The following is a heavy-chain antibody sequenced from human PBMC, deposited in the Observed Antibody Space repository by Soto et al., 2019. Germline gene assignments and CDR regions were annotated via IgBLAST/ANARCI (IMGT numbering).Heavy chain of an antibody. D-gene: IGHD6-19*01. CDR1: GFSLSASGVG. Sequence: QITLKESGPTLVKPTQTLTLTCAFSGFSLSASGVGVGWIRQPLGKALEWLALIYWDDGKHYSPSLKSRLTITKDTSKNQVVLTMTNVDPVDTATYYCAHRLGIAVAAHFDYWGQGTLVTVSS. CDR2: IYWDDGK. V-gene: IGHV2-5*02. CDR3: AHRLGIAVAAHFDY. J-gene: IGHJ4*02.